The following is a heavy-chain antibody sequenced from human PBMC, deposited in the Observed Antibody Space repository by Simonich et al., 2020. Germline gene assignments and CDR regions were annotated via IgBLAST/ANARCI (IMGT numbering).Heavy chain of an antibody. CDR2: ISYDESNK. D-gene: IGHD7-27*01. J-gene: IGHJ5*02. CDR3: ARDRNWGWFDP. V-gene: IGHV3-30*07. CDR1: GFTFSSYV. Sequence: QVQLVESGGGVVQPGRSLRLSCAASGFTFSSYVLHWVRQAPGKGLEWVAVISYDESNKYYAESVKVRFTISRDNSKNTLYLQMNSLRAEDTAVYYCARDRNWGWFDPWGQGTLVTVSS.